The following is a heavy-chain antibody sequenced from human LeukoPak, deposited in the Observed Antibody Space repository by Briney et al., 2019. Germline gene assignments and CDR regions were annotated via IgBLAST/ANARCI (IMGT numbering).Heavy chain of an antibody. V-gene: IGHV1-69*06. CDR3: ARAYYDSSGYYSY. CDR1: GGTFSSYA. CDR2: IIPIFGTA. J-gene: IGHJ4*02. Sequence: ASVKVSCKAAGGTFSSYAISWVRQVPGQGLEWMGGIIPIFGTANYAQKFQGRVTITADKSTSTAYMELSSLRSEDTAVYYCARAYYDSSGYYSYWGQGTLVTVSS. D-gene: IGHD3-22*01.